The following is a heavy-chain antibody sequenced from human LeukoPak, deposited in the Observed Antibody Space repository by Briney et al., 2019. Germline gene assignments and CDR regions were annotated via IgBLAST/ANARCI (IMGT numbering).Heavy chain of an antibody. J-gene: IGHJ4*02. CDR2: ISYDGSNK. CDR1: GFIFSSYG. Sequence: GGSLRLSCAASGFIFSSYGMHWVRQAPGRGLEGVAVISYDGSNKYYADSVKGRFTISRDNSKNTLYLQMNSLRAEDTAVYYCAKDAGYSSGWYDYWGQGTLVTVSS. D-gene: IGHD6-19*01. V-gene: IGHV3-30*18. CDR3: AKDAGYSSGWYDY.